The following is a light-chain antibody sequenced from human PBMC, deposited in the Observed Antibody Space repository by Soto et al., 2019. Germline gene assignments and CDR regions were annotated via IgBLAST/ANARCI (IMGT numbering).Light chain of an antibody. CDR3: QQYNSSSPET. Sequence: DIQMTQSPSTLSASVGDRVTITCRVSQSISSWLAGYQQKPGKAPKLLIYKASSLESGVPSRFSGSGSGTEFTLTISSLQPDDFATYYCQQYNSSSPETFGQGTKVDIK. CDR2: KAS. CDR1: QSISSW. J-gene: IGKJ1*01. V-gene: IGKV1-5*03.